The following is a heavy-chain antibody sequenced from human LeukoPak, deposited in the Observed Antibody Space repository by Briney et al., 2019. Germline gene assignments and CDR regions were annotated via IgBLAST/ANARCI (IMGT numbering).Heavy chain of an antibody. J-gene: IGHJ4*02. CDR1: GGSISSGGHF. D-gene: IGHD3-22*01. CDR3: ARDARYYDSSGYYVIRTFDY. V-gene: IGHV4-61*08. CDR2: IYYSGST. Sequence: ASETLSLTCTVSGGSISSGGHFWSWIRQHPGKGLEWIGYIYYSGSTNYNPSLKSRVTISVDTSKNQFSLKLSSVTAADTAVYYCARDARYYDSSGYYVIRTFDYWGQGTLVTVSS.